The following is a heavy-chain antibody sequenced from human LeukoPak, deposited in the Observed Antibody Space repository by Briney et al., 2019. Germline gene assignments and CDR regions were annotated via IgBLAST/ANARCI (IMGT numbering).Heavy chain of an antibody. V-gene: IGHV3-74*01. CDR3: ARGAGWYCSAGSCYTGYFDY. CDR2: VDNDGITT. D-gene: IGHD2-15*01. Sequence: GGSLRLSCAASGFTFGSYWMHWVRQAPGKGLVWVSRVDNDGITTDYADSVKGRFTISRDNARNTLYLQMNSLRADDTAVYYCARGAGWYCSAGSCYTGYFDYWGQGNLVTVPS. J-gene: IGHJ4*02. CDR1: GFTFGSYW.